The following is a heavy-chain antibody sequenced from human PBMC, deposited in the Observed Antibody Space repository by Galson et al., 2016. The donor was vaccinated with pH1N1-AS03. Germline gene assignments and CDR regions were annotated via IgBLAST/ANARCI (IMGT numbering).Heavy chain of an antibody. CDR3: ALPNSGGNAFEI. D-gene: IGHD2/OR15-2a*01. J-gene: IGHJ3*02. CDR1: GVSVTSSGVG. CDR2: VYWDETR. V-gene: IGHV2-5*02. Sequence: PALVKPPQTLTLTCSVSGVSVTSSGVGVGWFRQPPGKALEWLALVYWDETRRYSPSLKNRLTITKDSSKNQVVLTVTSVDPMDIATYFCALPNSGGNAFEIWGPGTMGTLSS.